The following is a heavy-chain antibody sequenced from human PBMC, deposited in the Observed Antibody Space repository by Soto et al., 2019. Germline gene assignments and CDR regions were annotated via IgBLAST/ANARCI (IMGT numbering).Heavy chain of an antibody. D-gene: IGHD3-3*01. CDR2: IYYSGST. V-gene: IGHV4-30-4*01. J-gene: IGHJ5*02. Sequence: QVQLQESGPGLVKPSQTLSLTCTVSGGSISSGDYYWSWIRQPPGKGLEWIGYIYYSGSTYYNPSLRSRVTISVVTSQNQFSLKLSSVTAADTAVYYCARVGYDFWSGYYTGGGDWFDPWGQGTLVTVSS. CDR1: GGSISSGDYY. CDR3: ARVGYDFWSGYYTGGGDWFDP.